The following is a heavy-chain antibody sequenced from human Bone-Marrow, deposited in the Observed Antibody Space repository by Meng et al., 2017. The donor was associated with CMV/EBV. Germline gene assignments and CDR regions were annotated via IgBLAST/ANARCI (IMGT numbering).Heavy chain of an antibody. J-gene: IGHJ6*02. V-gene: IGHV4-38-2*02. Sequence: GSLRLSCTVSGYSVSSAYYWGWIRQPPGKGLEWIGSIYHSGSTYYNSSLKSRVTISIDTSKNQFSLKLSSVTAADTAVYYCARKGFPDETSYYYYGMEVWGQGTTVTVSS. CDR2: IYHSGST. D-gene: IGHD1-14*01. CDR1: GYSVSSAYY. CDR3: ARKGFPDETSYYYYGMEV.